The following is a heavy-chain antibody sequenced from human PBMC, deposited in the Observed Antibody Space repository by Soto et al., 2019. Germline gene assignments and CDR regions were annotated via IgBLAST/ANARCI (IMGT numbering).Heavy chain of an antibody. Sequence: SETLSLTCAVYGGSFSGYYWSWIRQPPGKGLEWIGEINHSGSTNYNPSLKSRVTISVDTSKNQFSLKLSSVTAADTAVYYCARQTDDYDSSGFPLIGMDVWGQGTTVPV. CDR1: GGSFSGYY. CDR3: ARQTDDYDSSGFPLIGMDV. D-gene: IGHD3-22*01. J-gene: IGHJ6*02. CDR2: INHSGST. V-gene: IGHV4-34*01.